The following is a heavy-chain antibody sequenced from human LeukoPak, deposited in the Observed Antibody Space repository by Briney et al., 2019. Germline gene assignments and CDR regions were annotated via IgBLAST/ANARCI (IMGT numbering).Heavy chain of an antibody. CDR3: ARCSPGDSSNFYAVLQY. CDR1: GGTFSSYA. J-gene: IGHJ4*02. V-gene: IGHV1-69*06. D-gene: IGHD3-22*01. CDR2: IIPVFGTT. Sequence: SVKVSCKASGGTFSSYAVSWVRLTPGQGLEWLGGIIPVFGTTTYGQKFQAKVTMTADKSTNTAYLEISSLTSDDTAVYYCARCSPGDSSNFYAVLQYWGQGTQVTVST.